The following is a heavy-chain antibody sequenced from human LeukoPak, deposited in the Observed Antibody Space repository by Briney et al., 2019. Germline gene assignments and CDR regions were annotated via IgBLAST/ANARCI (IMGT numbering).Heavy chain of an antibody. J-gene: IGHJ4*02. CDR3: ASCLNYYGSGSYDY. CDR2: IYYSGST. CDR1: GGSFSGYY. Sequence: SETLSLTCAVYGGSFSGYYWSWIRQPPGKGLEWIGYIYYSGSTNYNPSLKSRVTISVDTSKNQFSLKLSSVTAADTAVYYCASCLNYYGSGSYDYWGQGTLVTVSS. V-gene: IGHV4-59*12. D-gene: IGHD3-10*01.